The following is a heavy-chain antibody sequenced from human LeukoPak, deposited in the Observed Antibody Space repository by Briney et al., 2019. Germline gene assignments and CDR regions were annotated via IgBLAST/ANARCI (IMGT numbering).Heavy chain of an antibody. Sequence: GGSLRLSCAASGFTFSSYEMNWVRQAPGKGLEWVSYISSSGSTIYYADSVKGRFTISRDNAKNSLYLQMNSLRAEDTAVYYCARGAIVVVPAAEDDAFDIWGQGTMATVSS. V-gene: IGHV3-48*03. CDR1: GFTFSSYE. CDR2: ISSSGSTI. CDR3: ARGAIVVVPAAEDDAFDI. J-gene: IGHJ3*02. D-gene: IGHD2-2*01.